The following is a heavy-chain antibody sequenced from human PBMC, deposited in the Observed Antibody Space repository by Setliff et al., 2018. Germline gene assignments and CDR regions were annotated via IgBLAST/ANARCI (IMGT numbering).Heavy chain of an antibody. D-gene: IGHD5-12*01. CDR2: VYVGGNT. Sequence: SETLSLTCTVSDDSISSRHYYWSWIRQPAGKTLEWIGQVYVGGNTYYNPSLKSRVTVIVDTSKNQFSLRLSSVTAADTAVYYCARGGTFRYFDYWGQGTPVTVSS. CDR1: DDSISSRHYY. CDR3: ARGGTFRYFDY. V-gene: IGHV4-61*10. J-gene: IGHJ4*02.